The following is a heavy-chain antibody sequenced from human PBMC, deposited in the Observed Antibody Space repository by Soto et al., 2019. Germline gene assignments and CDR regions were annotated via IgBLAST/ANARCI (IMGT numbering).Heavy chain of an antibody. V-gene: IGHV3-53*04. CDR1: GFTVSSNY. Sequence: EVQLVESGGGVVQPGGSLRLSCAASGFTVSSNYMSWVRQAPGKGLEWVSLIHSSGSTFYADSVKGRFTSSRHDSKNTQFLQINSLSTEDTAVYYCAGGDSNFYFFDYWGQGALVTVSS. J-gene: IGHJ4*02. CDR3: AGGDSNFYFFDY. CDR2: IHSSGST. D-gene: IGHD1-7*01.